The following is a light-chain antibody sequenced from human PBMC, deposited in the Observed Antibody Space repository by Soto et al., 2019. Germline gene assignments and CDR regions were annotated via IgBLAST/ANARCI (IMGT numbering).Light chain of an antibody. V-gene: IGKV1-5*01. CDR1: QTTNTW. J-gene: IGKJ2*01. CDR3: QQYISYPYT. Sequence: DIQMTQFPSTLSASLGDRVTITCRASQTTNTWLAWYQQKPGTAPKLLIYDASSLEGGVPSRFSASGSGTEFTRTISSRQPDDLATYYCQQYISYPYTFGQGTKVEIK. CDR2: DAS.